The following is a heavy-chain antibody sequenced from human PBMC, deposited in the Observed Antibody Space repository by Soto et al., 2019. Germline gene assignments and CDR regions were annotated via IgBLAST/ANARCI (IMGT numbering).Heavy chain of an antibody. CDR1: GFTFRSNG. CDR3: AKDPFAVEVATSMAYFDS. CDR2: ISFDGSQK. V-gene: IGHV3-30*18. Sequence: QVQLVESGGGVVQPGRSLRLSCAASGFTFRSNGMHWVRQSPGQGLERVAVISFDGSQKYYADSARGRFTISRDNSNNTLFLQMSSLRADDMAVYVCAKDPFAVEVATSMAYFDSWGQGTLVTVSS. J-gene: IGHJ4*02. D-gene: IGHD5-12*01.